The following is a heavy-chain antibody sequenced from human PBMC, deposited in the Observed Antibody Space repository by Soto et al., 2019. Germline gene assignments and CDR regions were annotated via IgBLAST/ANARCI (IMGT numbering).Heavy chain of an antibody. CDR1: GGSFSGYY. Sequence: SETLSLTCAVYGGSFSGYYWSWIRQPPGKGLEWIGEINHSGSTNYNPSLKSRVTISVDTSKNQFSLKLSSVTAEDTAVYYCARDTHDYGDYVFYYYGMDVWGQGTTVTVSS. J-gene: IGHJ6*02. V-gene: IGHV4-34*01. D-gene: IGHD4-17*01. CDR2: INHSGST. CDR3: ARDTHDYGDYVFYYYGMDV.